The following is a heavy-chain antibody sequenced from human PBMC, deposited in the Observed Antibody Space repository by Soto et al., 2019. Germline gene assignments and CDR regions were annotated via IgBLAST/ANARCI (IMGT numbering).Heavy chain of an antibody. CDR1: GGSFSGYY. V-gene: IGHV4-34*01. CDR3: ARGRYYYGSGNHYGMDV. J-gene: IGHJ6*02. D-gene: IGHD3-10*01. Sequence: QVQLQQWGAGLLKPSETLSLTCAVYGGSFSGYYWSWIRQPPGKGLEWIGEINHSGSTNYNPSLKSRVTISVDTSKNQFSLKLSSVTAADTAVYYCARGRYYYGSGNHYGMDVWGQGTTVTVSS. CDR2: INHSGST.